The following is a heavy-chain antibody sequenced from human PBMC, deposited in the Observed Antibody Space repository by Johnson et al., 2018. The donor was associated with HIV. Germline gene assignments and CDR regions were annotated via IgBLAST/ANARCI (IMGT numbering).Heavy chain of an antibody. CDR3: ASDWGSRHAFDI. CDR1: GFTFSSYA. Sequence: QVQLVESGGGVVQPGRSLRLSCAASGFTFSSYAMHWVRQAPGKGLEWVAVISYDGRNKYYADSVKGRFTITRDNSKNTLYLQMNSLRAEDTAVYYCASDWGSRHAFDIWGQVTMVTVSS. J-gene: IGHJ3*02. V-gene: IGHV3-30*04. CDR2: ISYDGRNK. D-gene: IGHD7-27*01.